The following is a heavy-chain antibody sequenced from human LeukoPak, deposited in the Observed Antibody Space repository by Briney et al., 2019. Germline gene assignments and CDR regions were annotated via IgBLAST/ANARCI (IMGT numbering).Heavy chain of an antibody. CDR3: ARDEGITMVRGVISRGWNYYYYYGMDV. J-gene: IGHJ6*02. Sequence: GASVKVSCKASGYTFTSYGISWVRQAPGQGLEWMGWISAYNGNTNYAQKLQGRVTMTTDTSTSTAYMELRSLRSDDTAVYYCARDEGITMVRGVISRGWNYYYYYGMDVWGQGTTVTVSS. V-gene: IGHV1-18*01. CDR2: ISAYNGNT. D-gene: IGHD3-10*01. CDR1: GYTFTSYG.